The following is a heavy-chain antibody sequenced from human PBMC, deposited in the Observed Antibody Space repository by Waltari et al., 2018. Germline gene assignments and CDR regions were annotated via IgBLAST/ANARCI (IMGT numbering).Heavy chain of an antibody. CDR2: IYHSGST. CDR1: GYSISSGHY. Sequence: QVQLQESGPGLVKHSEPVSLTCAVSGYSISSGHYWGWIRQPPGKGLEWMGSIYHSGSTYYNPSLKSRVTISVDTSKNQSSLQLSSVTAADTAVYYCARHRRPFDPWGQGTLVTVSS. CDR3: ARHRRPFDP. J-gene: IGHJ5*02. V-gene: IGHV4-38-2*01.